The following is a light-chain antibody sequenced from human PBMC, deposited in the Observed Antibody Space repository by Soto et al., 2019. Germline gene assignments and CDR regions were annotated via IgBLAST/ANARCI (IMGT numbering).Light chain of an antibody. Sequence: EIVMTQSAVSSSHSSGQIVALYCXASPSVSSNLAWYQQKPGQAPSLLISDASTRATGIPARFSGSGSGTEFTLTVSSLQSEDFAVYYCQQYIKWPITFGQGTRLEIK. CDR2: DAS. CDR1: PSVSSN. V-gene: IGKV3-15*01. J-gene: IGKJ5*01. CDR3: QQYIKWPIT.